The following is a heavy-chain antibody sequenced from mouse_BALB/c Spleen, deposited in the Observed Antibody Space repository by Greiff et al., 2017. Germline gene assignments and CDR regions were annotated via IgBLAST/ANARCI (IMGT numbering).Heavy chain of an antibody. V-gene: IGHV5-17*02. CDR1: GFTFSSFG. CDR2: ISSGSSTI. D-gene: IGHD6-1*01. CDR3: ARWGASDY. Sequence: EVMLVESGGGLVQPGGSRKLSCAASGFTFSSFGMHWVRQAPEKGLEWVAYISSGSSTIYYADTVKGRFTISRDNPKNTLFLQMTSLRSEDTAMYNCARWGASDYWGQGTTLTVSA. J-gene: IGHJ2*01.